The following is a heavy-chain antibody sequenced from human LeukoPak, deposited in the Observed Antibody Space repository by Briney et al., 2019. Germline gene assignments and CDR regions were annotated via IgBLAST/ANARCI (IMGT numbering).Heavy chain of an antibody. D-gene: IGHD3/OR15-3a*01. CDR3: ARQTGSGLFILP. J-gene: IGHJ4*02. CDR2: IYYSGST. V-gene: IGHV4-39*07. Sequence: PGGSLRLSCTVSGGSISSGSYFWGWIRQPPGTGLEWIGSIYYSGSTYYNPSLKSRVTISLDTSKKHFFLKLSSVTAADTAVYYCARQTGSGLFILPGGQGTLVTVSS. CDR1: GGSISSGSYF.